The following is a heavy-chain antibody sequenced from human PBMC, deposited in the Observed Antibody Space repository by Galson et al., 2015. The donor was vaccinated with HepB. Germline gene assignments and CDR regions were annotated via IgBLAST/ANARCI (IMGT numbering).Heavy chain of an antibody. CDR3: AKVHRIAVAGTYDY. J-gene: IGHJ4*02. CDR1: GFTFSSYA. CDR2: ISGSGGST. V-gene: IGHV3-23*01. D-gene: IGHD6-19*01. Sequence: SLRLSCAASGFTFSSYAMSWVRQAPGKGLEWVSAISGSGGSTYCADSVKGRFTISRDNSKNTLYLQMNSLRAEDTAVYYCAKVHRIAVAGTYDYWGQGTLVTVSS.